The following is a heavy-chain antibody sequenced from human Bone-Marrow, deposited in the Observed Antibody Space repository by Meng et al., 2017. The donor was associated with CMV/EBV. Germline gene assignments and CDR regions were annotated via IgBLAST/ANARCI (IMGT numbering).Heavy chain of an antibody. CDR3: ARTQIAVEAGGTKTKYYYYGLDV. D-gene: IGHD6-13*01. CDR2: MNANSGNT. J-gene: IGHJ6*02. Sequence: ASVKVSCKASGYTFSTYDINWVRLATGQGLEWMGWMNANSGNTGYAQKFQGRVSMTRDTSTSTAYMELSRLRSDDTAVYYCARTQIAVEAGGTKTKYYYYGLDVWGQGTTVTVSS. CDR1: GYTFSTYD. V-gene: IGHV1-8*02.